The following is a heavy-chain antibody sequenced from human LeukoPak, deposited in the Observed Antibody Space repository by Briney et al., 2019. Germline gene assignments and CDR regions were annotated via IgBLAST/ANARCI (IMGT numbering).Heavy chain of an antibody. J-gene: IGHJ3*02. D-gene: IGHD3-10*01. Sequence: ASVKVSCKASGYTFTGYYMHWVRQAPGQGLEWMGWINPNSGGTNYAQKLQGRVTMTRDTSISTAYMELSRLRSDDTAVYYCARDLRVRATDAFDIWGQGTMVTVSS. CDR3: ARDLRVRATDAFDI. CDR2: INPNSGGT. V-gene: IGHV1-2*02. CDR1: GYTFTGYY.